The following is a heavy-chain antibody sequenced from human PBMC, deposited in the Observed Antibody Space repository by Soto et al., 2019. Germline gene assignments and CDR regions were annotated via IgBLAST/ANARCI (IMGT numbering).Heavy chain of an antibody. CDR3: ARGVGARAYVAFDI. D-gene: IGHD1-26*01. V-gene: IGHV4-59*01. CDR1: GGSISSYY. CDR2: IYYSGST. J-gene: IGHJ3*02. Sequence: SETLSLTCTVSGGSISSYYWSWIRQPPGKGLEWIGHIYYSGSTNYNPSLKSRVTISVDTSKNQFSLKLSSVTAADTAVYYCARGVGARAYVAFDIWGQGTMVTVSS.